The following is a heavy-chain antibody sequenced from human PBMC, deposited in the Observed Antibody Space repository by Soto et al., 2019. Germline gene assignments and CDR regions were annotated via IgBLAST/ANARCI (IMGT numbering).Heavy chain of an antibody. CDR1: GFTVSSYY. J-gene: IGHJ4*02. V-gene: IGHV3-53*05. Sequence: GGSLRLSCAASGFTVSSYYMSWVRQAPGKGLEWIWDIYCGGSTYYAASVKGRFTISRDTSKNTLYIKMNSLRAEDTAVYYCGRGGRDLNWGQGTQVTVSS. CDR2: IYCGGST. CDR3: GRGGRDLN.